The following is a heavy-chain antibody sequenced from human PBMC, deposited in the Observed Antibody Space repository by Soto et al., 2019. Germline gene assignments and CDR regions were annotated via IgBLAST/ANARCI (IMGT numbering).Heavy chain of an antibody. D-gene: IGHD4-4*01. J-gene: IGHJ4*02. V-gene: IGHV1-3*01. CDR1: GYTFTSYA. CDR3: ATQSDLDYSGDPYS. CDR2: INAGNGNT. Sequence: ASVKVSCKASGYTFTSYAMHWVRQAPGQRLEWMGWINAGNGNTKYSQKFQGRVTITADESTRTAYMDLTSLRSEDTAVYYCATQSDLDYSGDPYSWGQGTGVTVSS.